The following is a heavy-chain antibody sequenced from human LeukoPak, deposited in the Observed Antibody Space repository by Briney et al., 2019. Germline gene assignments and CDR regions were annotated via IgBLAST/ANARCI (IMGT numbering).Heavy chain of an antibody. V-gene: IGHV4-4*02. CDR3: ARSTGWYYFDY. D-gene: IGHD6-19*01. Sequence: SETLSLTCAVSSDSISSTYWWTWVRQPPGKGLEWIGEIYHSGSTNYNPSLKSRLTISVDKSKNQFSLKLSSVTAADTAVYYCARSTGWYYFDYWGQGTLVTVSS. CDR2: IYHSGST. J-gene: IGHJ4*02. CDR1: SDSISSTYW.